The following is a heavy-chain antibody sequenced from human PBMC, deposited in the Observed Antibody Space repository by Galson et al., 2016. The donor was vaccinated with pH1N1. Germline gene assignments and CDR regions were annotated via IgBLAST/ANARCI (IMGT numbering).Heavy chain of an antibody. D-gene: IGHD3-10*01. CDR2: ISWNSNSI. J-gene: IGHJ4*02. CDR1: GFAFDDFA. V-gene: IGHV3-9*01. Sequence: SLRLSCAASGFAFDDFAMHWVRHVPGKGLEWVSGISWNSNSIGYADSVKGRFTISRDRAKKSLFLQMNSLRVEDTAVYYFAKGAGRYYFGSGSFNYWGQGTQVTVSS. CDR3: AKGAGRYYFGSGSFNY.